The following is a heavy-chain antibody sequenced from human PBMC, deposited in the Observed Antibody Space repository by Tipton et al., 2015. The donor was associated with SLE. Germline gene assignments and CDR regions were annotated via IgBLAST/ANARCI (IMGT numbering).Heavy chain of an antibody. CDR1: GGSISSGGYY. D-gene: IGHD6-6*01. CDR3: AREGQLVPNWFDP. CDR2: IYYSGST. Sequence: TLSLTCTVSGGSISSGGYYWSWIRQHPGKGLEWIGYIYYSGSTYYNPSLKSRVTISVDTPKNQFSLKLSSVTAADTAVYYCAREGQLVPNWFDPWGQGTLVTVSS. J-gene: IGHJ5*02. V-gene: IGHV4-31*03.